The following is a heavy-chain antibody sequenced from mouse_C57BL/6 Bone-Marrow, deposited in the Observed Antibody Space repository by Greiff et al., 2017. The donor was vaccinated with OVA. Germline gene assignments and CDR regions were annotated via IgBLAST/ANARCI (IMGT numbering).Heavy chain of an antibody. D-gene: IGHD2-3*01. V-gene: IGHV1-80*01. Sequence: QVQLKQSGAELVKPGASVKISCKASGYAFSSYWMNWVKQRPGKGLEWIGQIYPGDGDTNYNGKFKGKATLTADKSSSTAYMQLSSLTSEDSAVYFCARSDDGYFLHWYFDVWGTGTTVTVSS. J-gene: IGHJ1*03. CDR3: ARSDDGYFLHWYFDV. CDR1: GYAFSSYW. CDR2: IYPGDGDT.